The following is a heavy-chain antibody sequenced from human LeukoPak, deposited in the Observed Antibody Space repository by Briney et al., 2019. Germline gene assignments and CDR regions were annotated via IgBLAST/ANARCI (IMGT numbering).Heavy chain of an antibody. CDR1: GFTFDDYG. CDR2: INWNGGST. CDR3: ARDPSGYGSGSYYYNWFDP. D-gene: IGHD3-10*01. Sequence: GGSLRLSCAASGFTFDDYGMSWVRQAPGKGLEWVSGINWNGGSTGYADSVKGRFTISRDNAKNSLYLQMNSLRAEDTALYYCARDPSGYGSGSYYYNWFDPWGQGTLATVSS. V-gene: IGHV3-20*04. J-gene: IGHJ5*02.